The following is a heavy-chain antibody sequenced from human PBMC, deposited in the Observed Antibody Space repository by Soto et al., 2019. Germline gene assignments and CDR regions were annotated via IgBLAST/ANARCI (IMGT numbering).Heavy chain of an antibody. CDR1: GFTFSSYS. J-gene: IGHJ4*02. CDR3: ARGGYRGSY. CDR2: VSSSSSYI. V-gene: IGHV3-21*01. Sequence: VGSLRLSCAASGFTFSSYSMNWVRQAPGKGLEWVSSVSSSSSYIYYADSVKGRFTISRDNAKKSLYPQMNTLRAEVTAVFYCARGGYRGSYWGQGTLVTVS. D-gene: IGHD1-26*01.